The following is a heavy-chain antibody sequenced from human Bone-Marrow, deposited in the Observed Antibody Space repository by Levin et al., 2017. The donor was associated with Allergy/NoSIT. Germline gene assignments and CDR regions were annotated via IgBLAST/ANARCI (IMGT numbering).Heavy chain of an antibody. D-gene: IGHD6-6*01. J-gene: IGHJ6*02. CDR2: IGPAGDT. V-gene: IGHV3-13*01. Sequence: GGSLRLSCAASGFTFSNYDIHWVRQGTGKGLEWVSSIGPAGDTYYSDSVKGRFTISRDSAKNSVSVQMNSLRPEDTGVYYCARAVAARWGDYGMDVWAQGTTVTVSS. CDR1: GFTFSNYD. CDR3: ARAVAARWGDYGMDV.